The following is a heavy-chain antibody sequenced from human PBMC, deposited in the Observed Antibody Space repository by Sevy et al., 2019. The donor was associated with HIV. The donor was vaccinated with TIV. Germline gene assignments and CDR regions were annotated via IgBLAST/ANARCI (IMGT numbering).Heavy chain of an antibody. V-gene: IGHV3-49*03. D-gene: IGHD3-10*01. CDR2: IRSKAYGGTT. CDR3: TRDRIDGSGSYSADY. Sequence: GGSLRLSCTASGFTFGDYAMSWFRQAPGKGLEWVGFIRSKAYGGTTEYAASVKGRFTISRDDSKSIAYLQMNSLKTEDTAVYYGTRDRIDGSGSYSADYWGQGTLVTVSS. J-gene: IGHJ4*02. CDR1: GFTFGDYA.